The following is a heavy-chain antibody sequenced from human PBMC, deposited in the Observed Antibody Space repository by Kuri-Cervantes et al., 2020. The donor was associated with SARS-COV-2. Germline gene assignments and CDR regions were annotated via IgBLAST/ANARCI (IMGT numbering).Heavy chain of an antibody. CDR1: GGSFSGYY. CDR3: ARGWVGTRPNFDY. V-gene: IGHV4-34*01. CDR2: INHSGST. Sequence: SETRSLACVVYGGSFSGYYSSWIRQPPGKGLEWIGEINHSGSTNYNPSLKSRVTISVDTSKHQFSLKPSSVTAADTAVYYCARGWVGTRPNFDYWGQGTLVTVSS. D-gene: IGHD2-21*02. J-gene: IGHJ4*02.